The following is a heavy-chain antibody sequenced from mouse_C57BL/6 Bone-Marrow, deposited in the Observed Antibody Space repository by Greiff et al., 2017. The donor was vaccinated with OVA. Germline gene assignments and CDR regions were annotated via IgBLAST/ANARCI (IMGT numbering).Heavy chain of an antibody. V-gene: IGHV2-5*01. CDR1: GFSLTSYG. J-gene: IGHJ1*03. D-gene: IGHD1-1*01. CDR3: AKFPPYYGSSYGYFDV. Sequence: VQLQQSGPGLVQPSQSLSITCTVSGFSLTSYGVHWVRQSPGKGLEWLGVIWRGGSTDYNAAFMSRLSITKDNSKSQVFFKMNSLQADDTAIYYCAKFPPYYGSSYGYFDVWGTGTTVTVSS. CDR2: IWRGGST.